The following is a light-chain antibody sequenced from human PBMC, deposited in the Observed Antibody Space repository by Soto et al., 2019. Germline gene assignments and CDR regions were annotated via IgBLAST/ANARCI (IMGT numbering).Light chain of an antibody. Sequence: EIVMTQSPATLSVSPGERVTLSCRASQSVSSNLAWYQQKPGQAPGLLIYGASTRATGIPARFSGSGSGTEFTLTISSLQSEDFAVYYCQQYNNWLGTFGQGTKVDIK. CDR1: QSVSSN. V-gene: IGKV3-15*01. CDR3: QQYNNWLGT. CDR2: GAS. J-gene: IGKJ1*01.